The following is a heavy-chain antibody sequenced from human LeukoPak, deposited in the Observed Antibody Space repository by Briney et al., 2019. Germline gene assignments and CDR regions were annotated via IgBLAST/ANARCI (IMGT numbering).Heavy chain of an antibody. D-gene: IGHD1-26*01. CDR1: GFTFSSYW. CDR2: INSDGSTI. J-gene: IGHJ4*02. V-gene: IGHV3-74*01. Sequence: GGSLRLSCAASGFTFSSYWVHWVRQAPGKGLEWVARINSDGSTINHADSVRGRFTISRDNAENTLYLQMSSLRAEETAIYFCARAAYYRFDYWGQGTLVTVSS. CDR3: ARAAYYRFDY.